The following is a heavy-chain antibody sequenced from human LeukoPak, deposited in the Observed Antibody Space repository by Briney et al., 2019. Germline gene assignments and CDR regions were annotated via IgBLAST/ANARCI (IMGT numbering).Heavy chain of an antibody. J-gene: IGHJ4*02. D-gene: IGHD5-24*01. CDR3: ARRRDGYNYVGTDY. CDR1: GYNFTNYW. CDR2: IYPGDSDT. Sequence: GESLKIYCKGPGYNFTNYWIGWVRQMPGKGLEWMGIIYPGDSDTTYSPSFQGQVTISADKSISTAYLQWSSLKASDTAMYYCARRRDGYNYVGTDYWGQGTLVTVSS. V-gene: IGHV5-51*01.